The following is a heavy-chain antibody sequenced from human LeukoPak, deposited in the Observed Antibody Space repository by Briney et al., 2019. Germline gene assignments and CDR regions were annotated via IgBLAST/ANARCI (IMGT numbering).Heavy chain of an antibody. CDR2: INPNSGGT. CDR1: GYXFTDYY. D-gene: IGHD3-10*01. CDR3: ARCRDTGFVYFDY. V-gene: IGHV1-2*02. J-gene: IGHJ4*02. Sequence: AASVTVSCMASGYXFTDYYIHWVRQAPGQGLEWMGWINPNSGGTLYAQKFPGRVTMTRNTSISTAYMELSRLRSDHTAVYYCARCRDTGFVYFDYWGQGTLVTVSS.